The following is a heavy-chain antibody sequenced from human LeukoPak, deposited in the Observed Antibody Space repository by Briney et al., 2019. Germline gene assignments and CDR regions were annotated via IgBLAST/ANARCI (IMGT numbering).Heavy chain of an antibody. CDR1: GYTSTSYD. Sequence: ASVKVSCRASGYTSTSYDINWVRQATGQGLEWMGWMNPNSGNTGYAQKFQGRVTMTRNTSISTAYMELSSLRSEDTAVYYCASVPSSWYPQGNDGHHDYWGQGTLVTVSS. D-gene: IGHD6-13*01. CDR2: MNPNSGNT. CDR3: ASVPSSWYPQGNDGHHDY. J-gene: IGHJ4*02. V-gene: IGHV1-8*01.